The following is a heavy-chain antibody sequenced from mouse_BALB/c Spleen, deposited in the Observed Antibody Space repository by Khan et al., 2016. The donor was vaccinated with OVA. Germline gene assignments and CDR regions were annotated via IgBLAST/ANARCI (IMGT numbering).Heavy chain of an antibody. Sequence: EVQLQESGPSLVKPSQTLSLTCSVTGDSITRGYWNWIRKFPGNKLEYMGYISYSGSTYDNPSLKSRISITRDTSKNQYYLQLNSVPTEDTATYYCARDDYGYAMDYWGQGTSVTVSS. CDR3: ARDDYGYAMDY. J-gene: IGHJ4*01. CDR2: ISYSGST. CDR1: GDSITRGY. V-gene: IGHV3-8*02. D-gene: IGHD2-4*01.